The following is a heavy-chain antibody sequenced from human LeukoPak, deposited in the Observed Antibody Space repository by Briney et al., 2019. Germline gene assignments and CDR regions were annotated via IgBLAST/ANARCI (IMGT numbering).Heavy chain of an antibody. J-gene: IGHJ4*02. Sequence: SETLSLTCSVSGGALSTRGRIRQPPGKGLERVSSVYYSRITYHNPYLKSRVTIAQDKSKHHFSLGLSSVTATDTAVYYCARHSGSRYCSGIECLNRIDYWDQGTLVSVPS. CDR2: VYYSRIT. V-gene: IGHV4-39*01. CDR1: GGALST. CDR3: ARHSGSRYCSGIECLNRIDY. D-gene: IGHD2-15*01.